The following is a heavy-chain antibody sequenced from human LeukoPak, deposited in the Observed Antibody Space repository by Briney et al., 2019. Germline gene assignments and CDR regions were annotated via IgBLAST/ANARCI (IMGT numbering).Heavy chain of an antibody. D-gene: IGHD2-15*01. CDR2: IYYSGST. CDR3: ARDTPGGFQH. J-gene: IGHJ1*01. Sequence: SETLSLTCTVSGGSISSYYWSWIRQPPGKGLEWIGYIYYSGSTNYNPSLKSRVTISVDTSKNQFSLKLSSVAAADTAVYYCARDTPGGFQHWGQGTLVTVSS. V-gene: IGHV4-59*01. CDR1: GGSISSYY.